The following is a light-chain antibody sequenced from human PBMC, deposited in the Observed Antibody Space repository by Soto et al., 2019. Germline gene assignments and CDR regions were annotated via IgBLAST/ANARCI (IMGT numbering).Light chain of an antibody. Sequence: EIVLTQSPGTLSLSPGERATLSCRSSHSVSSNYLAWYQQKPGQAPRLLIYDVSSRATGIPDRFSGSGSGTDFTLTISRLEPVDFAVYYCQQYGISPTFGQGTKVKIK. CDR2: DVS. V-gene: IGKV3-20*01. CDR3: QQYGISPT. J-gene: IGKJ1*01. CDR1: HSVSSNY.